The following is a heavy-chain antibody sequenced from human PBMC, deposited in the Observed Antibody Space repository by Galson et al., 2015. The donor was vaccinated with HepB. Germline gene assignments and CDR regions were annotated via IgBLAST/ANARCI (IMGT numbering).Heavy chain of an antibody. V-gene: IGHV3-21*01. D-gene: IGHD6-6*01. CDR1: GFTFSSYT. CDR3: ARGLGSSPNYFDY. J-gene: IGHJ4*02. Sequence: SLRLSCAASGFTFSSYTINWVRQAPGKGLEWVSSISSSSTYIYYADSVRGRFTISRDNAKNSLYLQMNSLRAGDTAVYYCARGLGSSPNYFDYWGQGTLVTVSS. CDR2: ISSSSTYI.